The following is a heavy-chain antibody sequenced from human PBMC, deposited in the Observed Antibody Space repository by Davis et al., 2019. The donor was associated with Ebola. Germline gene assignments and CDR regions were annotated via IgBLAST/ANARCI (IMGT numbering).Heavy chain of an antibody. V-gene: IGHV4-34*01. Sequence: PGGSLRLSCAVYGGSFSGYYWSWIRQPPGKGLEWIGEINHSGSTNYNPSLKSRVTISVDTSKNQFSLKLSSVTAADTAVYYCARGVYGSGSYLQFWGQGTLVTVSS. J-gene: IGHJ4*02. CDR2: INHSGST. CDR1: GGSFSGYY. D-gene: IGHD3-10*01. CDR3: ARGVYGSGSYLQF.